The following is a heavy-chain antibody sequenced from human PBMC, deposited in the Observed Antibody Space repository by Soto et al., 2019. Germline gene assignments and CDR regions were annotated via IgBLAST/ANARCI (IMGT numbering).Heavy chain of an antibody. D-gene: IGHD6-13*01. CDR3: ARGRIAAAGRSNWFDP. CDR2: IIPIFGTA. V-gene: IGHV1-69*12. CDR1: GGTFSSYA. J-gene: IGHJ5*02. Sequence: QVQLVQSGAAVKKPGSSVKVSCKASGGTFSSYAISWVRQAPGQGLEWMGGIIPIFGTANYAQKFQGRVTITADESTSTAYMELSSLRSEDTAVYYCARGRIAAAGRSNWFDPWGQGTLVTVSS.